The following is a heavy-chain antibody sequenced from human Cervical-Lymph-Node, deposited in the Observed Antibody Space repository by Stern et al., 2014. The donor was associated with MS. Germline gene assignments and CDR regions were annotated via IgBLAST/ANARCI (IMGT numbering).Heavy chain of an antibody. CDR1: GFTFSSYA. V-gene: IGHV3-30*01. J-gene: IGHJ2*01. CDR2: ISYDGSNK. D-gene: IGHD3-3*01. Sequence: VQLVQSGGGVVQPGRSLRLSCAASGFTFSSYAMHWVRQAPGKGLEWVAVISYDGSNKYYADSVKGRFTISSDNSKNTLYLQMNSLRAEDTAVYYCAREGYYGGSRWYFDLWGRGTLVTVSS. CDR3: AREGYYGGSRWYFDL.